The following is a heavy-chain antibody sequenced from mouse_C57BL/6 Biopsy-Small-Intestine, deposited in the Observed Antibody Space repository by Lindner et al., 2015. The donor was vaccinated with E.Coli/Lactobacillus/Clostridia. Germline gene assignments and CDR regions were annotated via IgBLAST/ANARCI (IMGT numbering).Heavy chain of an antibody. V-gene: IGHV5-4*01. CDR3: ARHPGKGAMDY. CDR1: GFTFSSYA. D-gene: IGHD2-1*01. J-gene: IGHJ4*01. CDR2: ISDGGSYT. Sequence: VQLQESGGGLVKPGGSLKLSCAASGFTFSSYAMSWVRQTPEKRLEWVATISDGGSYTYYPDNVKGRFTISRDNAKNNLYLQMSHLKSEDTAMYYCARHPGKGAMDYWGQGTSVTVSS.